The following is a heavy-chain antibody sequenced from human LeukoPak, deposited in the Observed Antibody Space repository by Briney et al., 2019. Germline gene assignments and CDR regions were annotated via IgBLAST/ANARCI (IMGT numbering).Heavy chain of an antibody. V-gene: IGHV4-34*01. CDR1: GGSFSGYY. CDR2: INHSGST. CDR3: ARGTKQWLVRYYYYYMDV. D-gene: IGHD6-19*01. J-gene: IGHJ6*03. Sequence: PSETLSLTCAVYGGSFSGYYWSWIRPPPGKGREWIGEINHSGSTNYNPSLKSRVTISVDTSKNQFSLKLSSVTAADTAVYYCARGTKQWLVRYYYYYMDVWGKGTTVTVSS.